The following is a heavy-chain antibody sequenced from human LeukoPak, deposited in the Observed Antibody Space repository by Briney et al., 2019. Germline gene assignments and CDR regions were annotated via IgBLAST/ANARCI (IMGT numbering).Heavy chain of an antibody. CDR3: ARVILYDSTGYYL. D-gene: IGHD3-22*01. V-gene: IGHV4-39*07. J-gene: IGHJ4*02. CDR1: GGSISSSSYY. CDR2: IYYSGST. Sequence: SETLSLTCTVSGGSISSSSYYWGWIRQPPGKGLEWIGSIYYSGSTYYNPSLNIRVTISVDTSKNQFSLNLRSVTAADTAVYYCARVILYDSTGYYLWGQGTLVTVSS.